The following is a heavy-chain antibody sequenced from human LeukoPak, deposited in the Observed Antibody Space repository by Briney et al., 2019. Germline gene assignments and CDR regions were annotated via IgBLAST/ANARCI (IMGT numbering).Heavy chain of an antibody. J-gene: IGHJ3*02. CDR1: GFTVTSNY. CDR2: ISGSGGST. V-gene: IGHV3-23*01. D-gene: IGHD3-22*01. Sequence: GGSLRLSCAASGFTVTSNYMSWVRQAPGKGLEWVSAISGSGGSTYCADSVKGRFTISRDNSKNTLYLQMNSLRAEDTAVYYCAKRRPRRDYYDSSGYYSHDAFDIWGQGTMVTVSS. CDR3: AKRRPRRDYYDSSGYYSHDAFDI.